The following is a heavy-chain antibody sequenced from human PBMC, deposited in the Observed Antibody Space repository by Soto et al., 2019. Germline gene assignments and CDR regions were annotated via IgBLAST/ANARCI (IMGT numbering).Heavy chain of an antibody. CDR3: ARASRYYWNYMMY. D-gene: IGHD1-7*01. CDR1: GYTFSNDA. Sequence: QVQLVQSGAEVKKPGASVKVSCKASGYTFSNDAITWVRQAPGQGLEWMGWVSAYNGNTHYAQKFKGRVTMTTDTSTSTAYRGIRSLRYADTAVYFCARASRYYWNYMMYWGQGTLVTVSS. CDR2: VSAYNGNT. V-gene: IGHV1-18*01. J-gene: IGHJ4*02.